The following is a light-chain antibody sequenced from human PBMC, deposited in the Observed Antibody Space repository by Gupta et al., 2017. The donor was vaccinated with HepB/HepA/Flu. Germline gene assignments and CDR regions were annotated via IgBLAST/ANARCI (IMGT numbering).Light chain of an antibody. CDR1: SSNIGSNT. Sequence: SVLTQPPPASGAPGQRVTTSGSGSSSNIGSNTVNWYQQIPGTSPKLLIYTSNQRPSGVPDRFSGAKSGTSASLAISGLQSEDEADYYCAAWDASLKGWVFGGGTKLTVL. V-gene: IGLV1-44*01. CDR3: AAWDASLKGWV. CDR2: TSN. J-gene: IGLJ3*02.